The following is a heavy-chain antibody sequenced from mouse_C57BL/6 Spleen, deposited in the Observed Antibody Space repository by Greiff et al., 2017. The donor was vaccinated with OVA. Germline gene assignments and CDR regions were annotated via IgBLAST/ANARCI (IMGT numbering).Heavy chain of an antibody. Sequence: VQLQESGAELVRPGASVTLSCKASGYTFTDYEMHWVKQTPVHGLEWIGAIDPETGGTAYNQKFKGKAILTADKSSSTAYMELRSLTSEDSADYYCTRISNYWFAYWGQGTLVTVSA. CDR3: TRISNYWFAY. V-gene: IGHV1-15*01. D-gene: IGHD2-5*01. CDR2: IDPETGGT. CDR1: GYTFTDYE. J-gene: IGHJ3*01.